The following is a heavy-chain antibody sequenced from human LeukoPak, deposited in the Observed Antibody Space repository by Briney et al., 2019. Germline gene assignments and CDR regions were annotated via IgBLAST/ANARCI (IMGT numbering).Heavy chain of an antibody. CDR3: ARNNAMDV. Sequence: GGSLRLSCTASGFALSSHWMTWVRQVPGRGPEWVANVNRDGSETYYLDSVKGRFTISKDNAKNSLYLQMNSLRAEDTALYHCARNNAMDVWGQGTTVIVSS. J-gene: IGHJ6*02. D-gene: IGHD2-8*01. V-gene: IGHV3-7*03. CDR1: GFALSSHW. CDR2: VNRDGSET.